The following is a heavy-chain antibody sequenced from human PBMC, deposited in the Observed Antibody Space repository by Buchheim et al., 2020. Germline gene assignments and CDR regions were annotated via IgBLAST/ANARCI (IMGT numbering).Heavy chain of an antibody. CDR3: ARDHRYSGFDLSEDRDYGMDV. J-gene: IGHJ6*04. Sequence: QVQLVQSGAEVKKPGASVKVSCKSSGYTFSNFGFTWVRQAPGQGLEWMGWISGLNGNRNYAQKFQGRVNMTTDTSTSTAHMELRSLSSDDTAVYYCARDHRYSGFDLSEDRDYGMDVWGKGTKVTVS. CDR1: GYTFSNFG. D-gene: IGHD1-26*01. V-gene: IGHV1-18*01. CDR2: ISGLNGNR.